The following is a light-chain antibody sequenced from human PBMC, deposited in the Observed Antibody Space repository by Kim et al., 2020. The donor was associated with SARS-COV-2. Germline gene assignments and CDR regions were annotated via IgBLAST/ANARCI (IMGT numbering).Light chain of an antibody. Sequence: SPRGRAIRSWRASQRVSSNLAWYQQKPGQAPRLLIRVAASRFTGIPARFSGSGFGTEFTLTISSLESEDFAVYYCQQYKDWARTLGQGTKVDIK. J-gene: IGKJ1*01. CDR1: QRVSSN. CDR2: VAA. V-gene: IGKV3-15*01. CDR3: QQYKDWART.